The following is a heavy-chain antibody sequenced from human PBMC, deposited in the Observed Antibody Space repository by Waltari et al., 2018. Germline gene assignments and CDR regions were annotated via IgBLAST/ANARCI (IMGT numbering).Heavy chain of an antibody. J-gene: IGHJ6*04. Sequence: EQVESGEGTIQPGGYMRITCVATGLTDSNDNKRWTRHAPGKGLEWVSIIYSGGTTYYADSVKGRFTISRDNSKNTVYLQMNSLRAEDTAVYYCARDWLGPGGVPDVWGKGTTVTVSS. CDR3: ARDWLGPGGVPDV. CDR2: IYSGGTT. V-gene: IGHV3-53*01. CDR1: GLTDSNDN. D-gene: IGHD3-10*01.